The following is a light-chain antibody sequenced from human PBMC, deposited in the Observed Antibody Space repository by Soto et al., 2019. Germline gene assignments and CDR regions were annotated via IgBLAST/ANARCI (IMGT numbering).Light chain of an antibody. CDR3: QQHSNWPIT. Sequence: EIVLTQSPATLSLSPGERAALSCRARQSLSSNFLAWYQQKPGQPPRLLIYDSSTRATGFPDRFSGSGSGTDFTLTIIRLEPEDFAVFYCQQHSNWPITFGQGTRLEI. CDR1: QSLSSNF. J-gene: IGKJ5*01. V-gene: IGKV3D-20*02. CDR2: DSS.